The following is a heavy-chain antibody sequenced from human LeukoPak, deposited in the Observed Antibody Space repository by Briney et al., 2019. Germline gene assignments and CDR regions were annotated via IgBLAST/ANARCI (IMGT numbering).Heavy chain of an antibody. Sequence: KPGGSLRLSCAASGFTFSSYSMNWVRQAPGKGLEWVSSISSSSSYIYYADSVKGRFTTSRDNAKNSLYLQMNSLRAEDTAVYYCARDGCSGGSCTDAFDIWGQGTMVTVSS. CDR3: ARDGCSGGSCTDAFDI. D-gene: IGHD2-15*01. V-gene: IGHV3-21*01. J-gene: IGHJ3*02. CDR2: ISSSSSYI. CDR1: GFTFSSYS.